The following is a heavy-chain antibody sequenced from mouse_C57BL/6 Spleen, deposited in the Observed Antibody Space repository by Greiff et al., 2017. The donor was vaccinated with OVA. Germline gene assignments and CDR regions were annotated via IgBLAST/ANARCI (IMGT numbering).Heavy chain of an antibody. D-gene: IGHD1-1*01. J-gene: IGHJ2*01. V-gene: IGHV5-17*01. Sequence: EVQVVESGGGLVKPGGSLKLSCAASGFTFSDYGMHWVRQAPEKGLEWVAYISSGSSTIYYADTVKGRFTISRDNAKNTLFLQMTSLRSEDTAMYYCATYYGSSLDYWGQGTTLTVSS. CDR3: ATYYGSSLDY. CDR1: GFTFSDYG. CDR2: ISSGSSTI.